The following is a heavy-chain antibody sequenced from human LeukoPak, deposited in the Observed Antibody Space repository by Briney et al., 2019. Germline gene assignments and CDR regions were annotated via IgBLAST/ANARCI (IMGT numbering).Heavy chain of an antibody. CDR1: GFTFSSYE. V-gene: IGHV3-48*03. Sequence: GGSLRLSCAASGFTFSSYEMNWVRQAPGKGLEWVSYISSSGSTIYYADSVKGRFTISRDNAKNSLYLQMNSLRAEDTAVYYCARDSYCSGGSCYSYYFDYWGQGTLVTASS. CDR3: ARDSYCSGGSCYSYYFDY. CDR2: ISSSGSTI. J-gene: IGHJ4*02. D-gene: IGHD2-15*01.